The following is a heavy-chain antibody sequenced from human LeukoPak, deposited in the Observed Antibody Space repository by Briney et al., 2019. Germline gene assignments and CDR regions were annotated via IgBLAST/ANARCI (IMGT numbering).Heavy chain of an antibody. CDR3: ARVGLIGDFWSGYDY. CDR1: GYTFTGYY. Sequence: ASVKVSCKASGYTFTGYYMHWVRQAPGQGLEWMGWINPNSGGTNYAQKFQGRVTMTRDTSISTAYMELSSLRSEDTAVYYCARVGLIGDFWSGYDYWGQGTLVTVSS. D-gene: IGHD3-3*01. V-gene: IGHV1-2*02. J-gene: IGHJ4*02. CDR2: INPNSGGT.